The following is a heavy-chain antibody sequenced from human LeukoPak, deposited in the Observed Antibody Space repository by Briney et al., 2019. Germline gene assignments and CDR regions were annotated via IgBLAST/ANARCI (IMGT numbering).Heavy chain of an antibody. CDR3: ARGFVYARYDNWFDP. D-gene: IGHD2-8*01. Sequence: ASVKVSCKASGGTFSSYTISWVRQAPGQGLEWMGRIIPILGIANYAQKFQGRVTITADKSTSTAYMELSSLRSEDTAVYYCARGFVYARYDNWFDPWGQGTLVTVSS. CDR1: GGTFSSYT. CDR2: IIPILGIA. V-gene: IGHV1-69*02. J-gene: IGHJ5*02.